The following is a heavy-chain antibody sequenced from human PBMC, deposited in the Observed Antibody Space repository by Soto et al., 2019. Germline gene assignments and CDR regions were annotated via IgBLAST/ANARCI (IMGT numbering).Heavy chain of an antibody. CDR2: IYYSGST. CDR1: GGSISSGDYY. CDR3: ARRGYSSSWGEHNWFDP. D-gene: IGHD6-13*01. V-gene: IGHV4-30-4*01. Sequence: QVQLQESGPGLVKPSQTLSLTCTVSGGSISSGDYYWSWIRQPPGKGLEWIGYIYYSGSTYYNPSLKSRVTISVDTSKNQFSLKLSSVTAADTTVYYCARRGYSSSWGEHNWFDPWGQGTLVTVSS. J-gene: IGHJ5*02.